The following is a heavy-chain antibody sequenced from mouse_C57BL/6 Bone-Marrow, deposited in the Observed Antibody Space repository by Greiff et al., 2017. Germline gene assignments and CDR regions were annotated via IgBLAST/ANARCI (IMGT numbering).Heavy chain of an antibody. J-gene: IGHJ2*01. CDR3: ARSRGTTVVYFDY. CDR1: GYAFTNYL. CDR2: INPGSGGT. D-gene: IGHD1-1*01. V-gene: IGHV1-54*01. Sequence: VKLQESGAELVRPGTSVKVSCKASGYAFTNYLIEWVKQRPGQGLEWIGVINPGSGGTNYNEKFKGKATLTADKSSSTAYMQLSSLTSEDSAVYFCARSRGTTVVYFDYWGQGTTLTVSS.